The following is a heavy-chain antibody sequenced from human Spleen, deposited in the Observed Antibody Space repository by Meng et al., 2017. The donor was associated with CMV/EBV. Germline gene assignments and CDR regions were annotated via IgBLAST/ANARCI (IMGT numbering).Heavy chain of an antibody. J-gene: IGHJ5*02. V-gene: IGHV3-49*04. Sequence: GESLKISCTASGFTFGDYAMSWVRQAPGKGLEWVGFIRSKAYGGTTGYAASVKGRFTISRDDSKSIAYLQMNSLKTEDTAVYYCTRVVGSLGPAAIYWFDPWGQGTLVTVSS. CDR2: IRSKAYGGTT. D-gene: IGHD2-2*01. CDR1: GFTFGDYA. CDR3: TRVVGSLGPAAIYWFDP.